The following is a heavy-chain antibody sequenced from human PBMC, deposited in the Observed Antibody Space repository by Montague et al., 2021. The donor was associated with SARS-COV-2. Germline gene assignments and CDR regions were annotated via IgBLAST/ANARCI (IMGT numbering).Heavy chain of an antibody. CDR3: ARVVVDASGWYHFDY. CDR1: GDSISRYY. V-gene: IGHV4-59*12. Sequence: SGTLSLTCTVSGDSISRYYWGWIRQPPGKGLEWMGYHYNSGSTNYSPTLKSRIAMSVDTSENQFSLKLFSVTAADTAVYYCARVVVDASGWYHFDYWGRGALVTVSS. CDR2: HYNSGST. J-gene: IGHJ4*02. D-gene: IGHD6-19*01.